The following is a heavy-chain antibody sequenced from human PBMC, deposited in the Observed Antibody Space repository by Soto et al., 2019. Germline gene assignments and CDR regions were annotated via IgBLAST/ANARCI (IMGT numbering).Heavy chain of an antibody. CDR3: ARTLQDYGMDV. CDR1: GYSISSSNW. CDR2: IHYSGST. V-gene: IGHV4-28*01. Sequence: QVQLQESGPGLVKPSDTLSLTCAVSGYSISSSNWWGWIRQPPGKGPEWIGYIHYSGSTYYNASLKSRVTMSVDTSKNQFSLKLSSVTAVDTAVYYCARTLQDYGMDVWGQGTTVTVSS. J-gene: IGHJ6*02.